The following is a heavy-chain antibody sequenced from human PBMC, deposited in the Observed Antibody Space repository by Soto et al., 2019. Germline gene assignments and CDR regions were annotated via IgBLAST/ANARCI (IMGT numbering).Heavy chain of an antibody. V-gene: IGHV3-74*01. CDR2: INSDGSST. CDR1: GFTFSSYW. J-gene: IGHJ6*02. Sequence: GGSLRLSCAASGFTFSSYWMHWVRQAPGKGLVWVSRINSDGSSTSYADSVKGRFTISRDNAKNTRYLQMNSLRAEDTAVYYCARNDALGPEVYYYYGMDVWGQGTTVTVSS. CDR3: ARNDALGPEVYYYYGMDV. D-gene: IGHD1-1*01.